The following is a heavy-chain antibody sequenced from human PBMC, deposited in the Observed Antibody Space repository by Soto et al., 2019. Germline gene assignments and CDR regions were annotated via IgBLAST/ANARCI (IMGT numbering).Heavy chain of an antibody. D-gene: IGHD6-13*01. V-gene: IGHV3-23*04. Sequence: EVQLVESGGGLVQPGGSLRLSCAASGFTFSNYAMTWVRQAPGKGLEWVSGISGSGSSIYYADSVKGRFTISRDNSKNTLYLQRNSLRDEDLAVYDCAEGGDSSSWTTWFDPWGQGTLVTVSS. CDR3: AEGGDSSSWTTWFDP. CDR2: ISGSGSSI. J-gene: IGHJ5*02. CDR1: GFTFSNYA.